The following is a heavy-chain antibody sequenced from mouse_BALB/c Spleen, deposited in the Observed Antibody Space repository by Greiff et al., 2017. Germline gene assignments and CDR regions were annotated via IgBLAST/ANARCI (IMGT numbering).Heavy chain of an antibody. CDR3: ARGSYDYDAMDY. V-gene: IGHV2-5-1*01. CDR1: GFSLTSYG. Sequence: QVQLKESGPSLVQPSQSLSITCTVSGFSLTSYGVHWVRQSPGKGLEWLGVIWRGGSTDYNAAFMSRLSITKDNSKSQVFFKMNSLQTDDTAMYYCARGSYDYDAMDYWGQGTSVTVSS. CDR2: IWRGGST. J-gene: IGHJ4*01.